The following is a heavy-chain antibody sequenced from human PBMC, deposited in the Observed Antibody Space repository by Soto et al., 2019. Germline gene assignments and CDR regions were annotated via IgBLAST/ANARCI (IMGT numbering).Heavy chain of an antibody. Sequence: ASVKVSCKASGYTLTEXSMHWVRQAPGQGLEWMGIINPSGGSASYAQKFQGRVTMTRDTSTSTVYMELSSLRSEDTAVYYCARDYYGSGSYSFHDNYYGMDVWGQGTTVTVSS. CDR1: GYTLTEXS. D-gene: IGHD3-10*01. CDR2: INPSGGSA. CDR3: ARDYYGSGSYSFHDNYYGMDV. J-gene: IGHJ6*02. V-gene: IGHV1-46*01.